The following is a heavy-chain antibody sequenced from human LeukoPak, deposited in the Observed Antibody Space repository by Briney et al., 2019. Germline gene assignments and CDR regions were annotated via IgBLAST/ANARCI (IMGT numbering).Heavy chain of an antibody. J-gene: IGHJ4*02. Sequence: ASVKVSCKASGYTFTGYYMHWVRQAPGQGLEWMGRINPNSGGTNYAQKFQGRVTMTRDTSIGTAYMELSRLRSDDTAVYYCVRDLGGIPFDYWGQGTLVTVSS. V-gene: IGHV1-2*06. CDR2: INPNSGGT. D-gene: IGHD3-16*01. CDR1: GYTFTGYY. CDR3: VRDLGGIPFDY.